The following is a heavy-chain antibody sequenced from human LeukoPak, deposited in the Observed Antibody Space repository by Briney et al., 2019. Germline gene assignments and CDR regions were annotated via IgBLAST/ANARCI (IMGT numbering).Heavy chain of an antibody. J-gene: IGHJ4*02. CDR2: ISAYSGNT. CDR3: ARGLKRPDY. Sequence: ASVKVSCKAAGYTFTRHGISRVRQAPGQGLEWMGWISAYSGNTNYTQKLQGRVTMTIDTSTSTAYMELRSLRSDDTAIYYCARGLKRPDYWGQGTLVTVSS. V-gene: IGHV1-18*01. D-gene: IGHD3-16*01. CDR1: GYTFTRHG.